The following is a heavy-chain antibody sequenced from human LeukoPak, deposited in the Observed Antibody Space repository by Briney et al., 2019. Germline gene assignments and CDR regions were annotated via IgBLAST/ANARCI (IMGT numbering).Heavy chain of an antibody. J-gene: IGHJ4*02. CDR3: AISRYYSDSSECYPDH. D-gene: IGHD3-22*01. V-gene: IGHV3-21*01. CDR1: GFTLTSYT. CDR2: ISSSSSYM. Sequence: GGSLRLSCAASGFTLTSYTMNWVRQAPGKGLEWVSFISSSSSYMYYADSVKGRITISRDNARNSLLLQMNSLRAEDTAMYYCAISRYYSDSSECYPDHWGQGTLVTVSS.